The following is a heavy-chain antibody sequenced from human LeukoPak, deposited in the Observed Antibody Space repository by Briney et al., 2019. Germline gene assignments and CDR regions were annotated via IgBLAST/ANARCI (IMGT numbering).Heavy chain of an antibody. D-gene: IGHD3-9*01. CDR2: IGGSGDST. Sequence: GGSLRLSCVASGFTLNKYAVSWVRQAPGKGLEWASAIGGSGDSTYYADSVKGRFSISRDNSKNTLYLQMNSLRAEDTAVYYCAKDCEYFEWSSVPTGFDYWGQGTLVTVSS. V-gene: IGHV3-23*01. CDR3: AKDCEYFEWSSVPTGFDY. CDR1: GFTLNKYA. J-gene: IGHJ4*02.